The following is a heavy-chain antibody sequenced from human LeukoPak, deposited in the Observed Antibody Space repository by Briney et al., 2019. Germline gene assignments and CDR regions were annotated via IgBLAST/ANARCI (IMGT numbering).Heavy chain of an antibody. D-gene: IGHD6-13*01. CDR2: IYYSGST. CDR3: ARHSIAAAGYYY. V-gene: IGHV4-39*01. J-gene: IGHJ4*02. CDR1: GGSISSSSYY. Sequence: SETLSLTCTVSGGSISSSSYYWGWIRQPPGKGLEWIGSIYYSGSTYYNPSLKSRVTISVDTSKNQFSLKLSSVTAADTAVYYCARHSIAAAGYYYWGQGTLVTVSS.